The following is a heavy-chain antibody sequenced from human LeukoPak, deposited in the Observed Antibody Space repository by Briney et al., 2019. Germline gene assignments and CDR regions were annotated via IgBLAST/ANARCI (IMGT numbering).Heavy chain of an antibody. J-gene: IGHJ4*02. CDR1: GFTFSSYG. CDR2: ISGSGGST. V-gene: IGHV3-23*01. Sequence: PGGSLRLSCAASGFTFSSYGMHWVRQAPGKGLEWVSAISGSGGSTYYADSVKGRFTISRDNSKNTLYLQMNSLRAEDTAVYYCAKRGTYSSSGDYWGQGTLVTVSS. CDR3: AKRGTYSSSGDY. D-gene: IGHD6-13*01.